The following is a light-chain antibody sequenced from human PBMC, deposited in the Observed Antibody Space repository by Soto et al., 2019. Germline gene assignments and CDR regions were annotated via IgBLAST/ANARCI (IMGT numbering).Light chain of an antibody. Sequence: DIQMTQSPSSLSASVGDRVTITCRASQSISNYLNWYQQKPGKAPKLLIYGASNLQSGVSSRFSGSGSGTEFTLTISSLQPEDFATYYCQQSYSTPRTFGQGTKVEIK. CDR2: GAS. V-gene: IGKV1-39*01. CDR3: QQSYSTPRT. CDR1: QSISNY. J-gene: IGKJ1*01.